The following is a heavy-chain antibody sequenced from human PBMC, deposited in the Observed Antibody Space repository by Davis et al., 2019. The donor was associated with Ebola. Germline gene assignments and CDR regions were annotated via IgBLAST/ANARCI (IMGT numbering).Heavy chain of an antibody. J-gene: IGHJ3*02. CDR1: GFTFSSYG. CDR2: ISYDGSNK. CDR3: AKDRGTGWYGDAFDI. D-gene: IGHD6-19*01. Sequence: GGSLRLSCAASGFTFSSYGMHWVRQAPGKGLEWVAVISYDGSNKYYADSVKGRFTISRDNSKNTLSLQMNSLRGEDTAVYYCAKDRGTGWYGDAFDIWGQGTMVTVSS. V-gene: IGHV3-30*19.